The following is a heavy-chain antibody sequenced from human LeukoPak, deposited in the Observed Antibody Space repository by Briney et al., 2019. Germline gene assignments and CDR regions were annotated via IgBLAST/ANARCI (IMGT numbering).Heavy chain of an antibody. CDR3: ARGMTTANVIDY. Sequence: GGSLRLSCAASGFTVSSNDMSWVRQAPGKGLKWVSVTYAGGSTYYADSVKGRFTISRHISKNTLFLQINSLRAEDTAVYYCARGMTTANVIDYWGQGTLVTVSS. J-gene: IGHJ4*02. V-gene: IGHV3-53*04. D-gene: IGHD4-17*01. CDR2: TYAGGST. CDR1: GFTVSSND.